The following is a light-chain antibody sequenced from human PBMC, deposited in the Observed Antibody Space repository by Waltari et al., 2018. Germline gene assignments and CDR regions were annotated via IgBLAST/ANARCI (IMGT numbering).Light chain of an antibody. CDR2: GAS. V-gene: IGKV3-15*01. CDR1: QSIRSN. Sequence: EMVMTQSPATLSVFPGERATLSRRASQSIRSNLAWYQHKPGQAPRLLIYGASTRATGIPARFSGSGSGTEFTLTISSLQSEDFAVYFCQQYDNWLGTFGQGTKVEIK. CDR3: QQYDNWLGT. J-gene: IGKJ1*01.